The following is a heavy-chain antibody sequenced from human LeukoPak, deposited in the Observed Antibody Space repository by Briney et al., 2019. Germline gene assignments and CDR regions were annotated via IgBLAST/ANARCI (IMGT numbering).Heavy chain of an antibody. J-gene: IGHJ4*02. V-gene: IGHV3-48*04. CDR1: GFTFSSYA. CDR2: ISSSGSTI. Sequence: PGGSLRLSCAASGFTFSSYAMSWVRQAPGKGLEWVSYISSSGSTIYYADSVKGRFTISRDNAKNSLYLQMNSLRAEDTAVYYCARDLTGYCSGGSCYGEVDYWGQGTLVTVSS. D-gene: IGHD2-15*01. CDR3: ARDLTGYCSGGSCYGEVDY.